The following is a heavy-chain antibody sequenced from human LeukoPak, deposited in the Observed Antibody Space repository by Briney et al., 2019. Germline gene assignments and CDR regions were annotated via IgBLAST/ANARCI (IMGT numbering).Heavy chain of an antibody. J-gene: IGHJ6*03. Sequence: PGGSLRLSCVASRFAFSTNWMSWVRQAPGKGLEWVGNIRPDGSETYYVDSLKGRFTISRDNAKNSLYLQMNSLRVEDTAVYYCARAWRYSYGVISYYYYYYMDVWGKGTTVTISS. CDR2: IRPDGSET. CDR1: RFAFSTNW. D-gene: IGHD5-18*01. CDR3: ARAWRYSYGVISYYYYYYMDV. V-gene: IGHV3-7*01.